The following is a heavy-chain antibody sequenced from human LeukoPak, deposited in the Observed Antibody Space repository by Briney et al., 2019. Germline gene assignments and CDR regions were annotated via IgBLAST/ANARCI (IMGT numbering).Heavy chain of an antibody. CDR3: AKDGGRGVVVEAAYFWYFDL. CDR1: GFTFGDYY. V-gene: IGHV3-11*01. CDR2: ISSSGSTI. J-gene: IGHJ2*01. D-gene: IGHD2-15*01. Sequence: GGSLRLSCAASGFTFGDYYMTWIRQAPGKGLEWVSYISSSGSTIYYADSVKGRFTMSRDNAKNSLYLQMNSLRAEDTAVYYCAKDGGRGVVVEAAYFWYFDLWGRGTLVTVSS.